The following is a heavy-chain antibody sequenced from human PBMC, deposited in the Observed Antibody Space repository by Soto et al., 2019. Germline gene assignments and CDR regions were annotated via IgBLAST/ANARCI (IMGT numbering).Heavy chain of an antibody. CDR2: ISAYNGNT. Sequence: ASVKVSCKASGYTFTSYGISWVRQAPGQGLEWMGWISAYNGNTNYAQKLQGRVTMTTDTSTSTAYMELRSLRSDDTAVYYCARDVPEYYYDSSGYYYGSVDYWGQGTLVTVSS. D-gene: IGHD3-22*01. J-gene: IGHJ4*02. CDR1: GYTFTSYG. CDR3: ARDVPEYYYDSSGYYYGSVDY. V-gene: IGHV1-18*01.